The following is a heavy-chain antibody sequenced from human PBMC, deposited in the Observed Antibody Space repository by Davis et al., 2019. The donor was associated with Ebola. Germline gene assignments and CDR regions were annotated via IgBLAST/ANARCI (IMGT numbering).Heavy chain of an antibody. J-gene: IGHJ5*02. V-gene: IGHV1-8*03. D-gene: IGHD2-2*01. CDR1: GYTFTSYD. CDR3: ARGRGLGYCSSTSCYHNWFDP. Sequence: ASVKVSCKASGYTFTSYDINWVRQATGQGLEWMGWMNPNSGNTGYAQKFQGRVTITRNTSISTAYMELSSLRSEDTAVYYCARGRGLGYCSSTSCYHNWFDPWGQGTLVTVSS. CDR2: MNPNSGNT.